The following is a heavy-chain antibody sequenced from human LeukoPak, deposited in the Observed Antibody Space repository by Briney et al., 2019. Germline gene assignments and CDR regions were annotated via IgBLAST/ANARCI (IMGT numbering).Heavy chain of an antibody. CDR2: ISSSSSTI. CDR1: GFTFSSYS. Sequence: GGSLRLSCAASGFTFSSYSMNWVRQAPGTGLEWVSYISSSSSTICYADSVKGRFTISRDNAKNSLYLQMNSLRDEDTAVYYCARDRGYDFWSGYYGFDYWGQGTLVTVSS. J-gene: IGHJ4*02. D-gene: IGHD3-3*01. CDR3: ARDRGYDFWSGYYGFDY. V-gene: IGHV3-48*02.